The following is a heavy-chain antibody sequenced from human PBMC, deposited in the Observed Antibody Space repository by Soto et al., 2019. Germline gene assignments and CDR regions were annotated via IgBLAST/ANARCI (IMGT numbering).Heavy chain of an antibody. V-gene: IGHV3-30*01. J-gene: IGHJ4*01. CDR3: ARVTVVQYYFDY. Sequence: GGSLRLSCAASGFTFSSYAMHWVRQAPGKGIEWVAVISYDGSNKYYADSVKGRFTISRDNSKNTLYLQMNSLRAEDTAVYYCARVTVVQYYFDYWGHGTLVTVSS. CDR1: GFTFSSYA. D-gene: IGHD4-17*01. CDR2: ISYDGSNK.